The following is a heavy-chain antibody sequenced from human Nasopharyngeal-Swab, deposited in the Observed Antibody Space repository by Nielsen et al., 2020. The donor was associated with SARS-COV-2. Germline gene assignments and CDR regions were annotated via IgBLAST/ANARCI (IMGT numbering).Heavy chain of an antibody. J-gene: IGHJ6*02. CDR2: IYYSGST. CDR3: ARARPGLWEPAPYGMDV. Sequence: RQAPGKGLEWIGSIYYSGSTYYNPSLKSRVTISVDTSKNQFSLKLSSVTAADTAVYYCARARPGLWEPAPYGMDVWGQGTTVTVSS. D-gene: IGHD4/OR15-4a*01. V-gene: IGHV4-39*07.